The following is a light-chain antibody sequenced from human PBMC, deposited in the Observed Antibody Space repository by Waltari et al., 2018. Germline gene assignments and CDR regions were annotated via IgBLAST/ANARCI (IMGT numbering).Light chain of an antibody. Sequence: EIILTQSPGTLSLSPGERATLSCRASQSISRPLAWYQQKPGQAPRLRIYDASTRATGIPERFSGSGSGTDFSLTISRLEPEDSAVYYCQHYVRLPATFGQGTKVEIK. CDR3: QHYVRLPAT. V-gene: IGKV3-20*01. CDR2: DAS. CDR1: QSISRP. J-gene: IGKJ1*01.